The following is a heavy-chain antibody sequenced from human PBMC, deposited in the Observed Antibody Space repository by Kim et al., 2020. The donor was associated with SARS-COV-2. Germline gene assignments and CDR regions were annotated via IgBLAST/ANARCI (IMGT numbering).Heavy chain of an antibody. Sequence: SETLTLTCAVYGGSFSGYYWSWIRQPQGKGLEWIGEINHSGSTNYNPSLKSRVTISVDTSKNQFSLKLSSVTAADTDVYYCARGFPSSSWYYYYYYMDV. CDR2: INHSGST. D-gene: IGHD6-13*01. CDR3: ARGFPSSSWYYYYYYMDV. CDR1: GGSFSGYY. J-gene: IGHJ6*03. V-gene: IGHV4-34*01.